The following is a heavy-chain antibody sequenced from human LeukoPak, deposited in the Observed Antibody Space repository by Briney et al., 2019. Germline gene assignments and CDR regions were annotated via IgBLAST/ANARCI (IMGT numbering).Heavy chain of an antibody. CDR3: AKKSGPGTDPLDC. V-gene: IGHV3-23*01. CDR1: GFTFSSSG. J-gene: IGHJ4*02. D-gene: IGHD3-10*01. Sequence: QSGGSLRLSCAASGFTFSSSGMSWVRQAPGKGLEWVSGISGSGGSTYCADSVKGRFAISRDNSKNTLFLQMNTLRADDTALYYCAKKSGPGTDPLDCWGQGTLVTVSS. CDR2: ISGSGGST.